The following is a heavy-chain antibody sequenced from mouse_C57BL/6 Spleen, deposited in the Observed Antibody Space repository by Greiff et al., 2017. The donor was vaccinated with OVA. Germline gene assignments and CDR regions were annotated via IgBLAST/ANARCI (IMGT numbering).Heavy chain of an antibody. D-gene: IGHD2-12*01. CDR1: GYTFTSYW. V-gene: IGHV1-52*01. CDR3: ASLGPLRGWFAY. J-gene: IGHJ3*01. CDR2: IDPSDSET. Sequence: QVQLQQPGAELVRPGSSVKLSCKASGYTFTSYWMHWVKQRPIQGLEWIGNIDPSDSETHYNQKFKDKATLTVDKSSSTAYMPLSSLTSEDSAVYYCASLGPLRGWFAYWGQGTLVTVSA.